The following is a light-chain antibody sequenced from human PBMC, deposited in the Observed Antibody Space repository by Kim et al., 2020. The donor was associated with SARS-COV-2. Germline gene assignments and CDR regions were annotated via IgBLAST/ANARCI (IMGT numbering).Light chain of an antibody. Sequence: QSVLTQPPSASGAPGQRVTISCSGSRSNIGSNYVYWFQQLPGTAPKLLIYSSTQRPSGVSDRFSGSTSGTSASLAISGLRSEDEADYYCAAWDNSLNWVFGGGTQLTV. CDR3: AAWDNSLNWV. J-gene: IGLJ3*02. CDR2: SST. V-gene: IGLV1-47*02. CDR1: RSNIGSNY.